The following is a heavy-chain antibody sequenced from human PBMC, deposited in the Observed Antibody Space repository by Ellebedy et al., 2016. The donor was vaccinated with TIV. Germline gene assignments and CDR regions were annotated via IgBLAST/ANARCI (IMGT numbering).Heavy chain of an antibody. CDR1: GFSFGGYA. D-gene: IGHD6-13*01. J-gene: IGHJ6*02. Sequence: GESLKISCEASGFSFGGYAMTWVRQAPGKGLEWVSTISGSGATIYYADSVKGRFTISRDNAENSLYLQMNSLRAEDTAVYYCARDRIAAAGTVYYFGMDVWGQGTTVTVSS. V-gene: IGHV3-21*01. CDR2: ISGSGATI. CDR3: ARDRIAAAGTVYYFGMDV.